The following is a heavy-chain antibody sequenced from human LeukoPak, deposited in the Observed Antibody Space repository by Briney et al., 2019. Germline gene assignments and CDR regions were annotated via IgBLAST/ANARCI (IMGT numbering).Heavy chain of an antibody. CDR3: ARAGCSSTSCQNWFDP. V-gene: IGHV4-59*12. CDR2: IYHSGST. CDR1: GGSISSYY. D-gene: IGHD2-2*01. Sequence: PSETLSLTCTVSGGSISSYYWSWIRQPPGKGLEWIGYIYHSGSTYYNPSLKSRVTISVDRSKNQFSLKLSSVTAADTAVYYCARAGCSSTSCQNWFDPWGQGTLVTVSS. J-gene: IGHJ5*02.